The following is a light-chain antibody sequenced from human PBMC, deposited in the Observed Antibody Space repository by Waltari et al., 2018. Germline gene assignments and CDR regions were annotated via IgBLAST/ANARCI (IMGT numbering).Light chain of an antibody. CDR1: SSDVGGYNS. CDR2: DVT. Sequence: QSALTQPASVSGSPGQSITISCTGTSSDVGGYNSVPWYQQHPGKAPKLMIYDVTKRPSGVSERVAGSKSGNTASLTISGLQAEDEADYYCNSYTSSSTLWVFGGGTKLTVL. V-gene: IGLV2-14*01. J-gene: IGLJ3*02. CDR3: NSYTSSSTLWV.